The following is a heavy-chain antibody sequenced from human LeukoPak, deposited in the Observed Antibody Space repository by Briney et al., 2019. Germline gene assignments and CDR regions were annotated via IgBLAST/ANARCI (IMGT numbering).Heavy chain of an antibody. D-gene: IGHD6-19*01. CDR1: GYTFSSYA. V-gene: IGHV3-23*01. Sequence: SGGSLRLSCAASGYTFSSYAMSWVRQAPGKGLEWVSAISGSGGSTYYADSVKGRFTISRDNSKNTLYLQMNSLRAEDTAVYYCAKDLLRGIAVPRGWFDPWGQGTLVTVSS. J-gene: IGHJ5*02. CDR2: ISGSGGST. CDR3: AKDLLRGIAVPRGWFDP.